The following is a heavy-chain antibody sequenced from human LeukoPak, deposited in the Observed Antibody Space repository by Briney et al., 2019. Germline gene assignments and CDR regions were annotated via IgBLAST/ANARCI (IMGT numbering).Heavy chain of an antibody. CDR1: GGSFSGYY. V-gene: IGHV4-34*01. CDR2: TNHSGST. D-gene: IGHD2-2*01. Sequence: SETLSLTCAVYGGSFSGYYWSWIRQPPGKGLEWIGETNHSGSTNYNPSLKSRVTISVDTSKNQFSLKLSSVTAADTAVYYCARTHNRFTSCSFFDYWGQGTLVTVSS. CDR3: ARTHNRFTSCSFFDY. J-gene: IGHJ4*02.